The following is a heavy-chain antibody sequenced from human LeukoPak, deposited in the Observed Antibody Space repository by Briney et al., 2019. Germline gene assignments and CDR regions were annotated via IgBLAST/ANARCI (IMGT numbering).Heavy chain of an antibody. CDR3: ARGLRGYCSGGSCYYFDY. CDR2: IIPILGIA. V-gene: IGHV1-69*04. D-gene: IGHD2-15*01. J-gene: IGHJ4*02. Sequence: SAMVSCKASGGTFSSYANSWGPQAPGQGLEWMGRIIPILGIANYAQKFQGRVTITADKSTSTAYMELSSLRSEDTAVYYCARGLRGYCSGGSCYYFDYWGQGTLVTVSS. CDR1: GGTFSSYA.